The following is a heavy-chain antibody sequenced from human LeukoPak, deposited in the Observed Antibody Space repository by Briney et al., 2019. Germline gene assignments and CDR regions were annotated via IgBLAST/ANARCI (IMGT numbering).Heavy chain of an antibody. CDR3: ARAAYCGGDCYSLDYYYMDV. Sequence: KPGGSLRLSCAASGFTFSDYYMSWIRQAPGKGLEWVSYISSSGSTIYYADSAKGRFTISRDNAKNSLYLQMNSLRAEDTAVYYCARAAYCGGDCYSLDYYYMDVWGKGTTVTVSS. V-gene: IGHV3-11*04. CDR2: ISSSGSTI. J-gene: IGHJ6*03. CDR1: GFTFSDYY. D-gene: IGHD2-21*02.